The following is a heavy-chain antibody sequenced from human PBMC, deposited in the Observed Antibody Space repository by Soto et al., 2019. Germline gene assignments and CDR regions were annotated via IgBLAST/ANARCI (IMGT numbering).Heavy chain of an antibody. CDR1: GGTFSSYA. J-gene: IGHJ1*01. Sequence: GASVKVSCKASGGTFSSYAISWVRQAPGQGLEWMGGIIPIFGTANYAQKFQGRVTITADESTSTAYMELSSLRSEDTAVYYCAGPVGAGYFQHWGQGTLVTVSS. CDR2: IIPIFGTA. CDR3: AGPVGAGYFQH. D-gene: IGHD1-26*01. V-gene: IGHV1-69*13.